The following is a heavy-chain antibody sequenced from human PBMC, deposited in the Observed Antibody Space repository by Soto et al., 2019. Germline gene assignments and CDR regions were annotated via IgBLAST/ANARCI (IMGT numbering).Heavy chain of an antibody. CDR2: IWYDGSNK. CDR3: ARGGYSYGYSGGGCDY. J-gene: IGHJ4*02. V-gene: IGHV3-33*01. CDR1: GFTFSSYG. Sequence: QPGGSLRLSCAASGFTFSSYGMHWVRQAPGKGLEWVAVIWYDGSNKYYADSVKGRFTISRDNSKNTLYLQMNSLRAEDTAVYYCARGGYSYGYSGGGCDYWGQGTLVTVSS. D-gene: IGHD5-18*01.